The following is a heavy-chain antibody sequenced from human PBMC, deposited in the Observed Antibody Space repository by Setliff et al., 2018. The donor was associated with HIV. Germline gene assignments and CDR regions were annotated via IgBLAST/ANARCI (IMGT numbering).Heavy chain of an antibody. J-gene: IGHJ4*02. D-gene: IGHD3-10*01. V-gene: IGHV1-8*01. CDR3: ARVPPRWFGQLLYLQAFDY. CDR2: MNPDSGNT. Sequence: GASVKVSCKASGYTFTSYDINWVRQGTGQGLQWMGWMNPDSGNTGYAQKFQGRVTMTRNTSTSTAYMELSSLRSEDTAVYYCARVPPRWFGQLLYLQAFDYWGQGTLVTVSS. CDR1: GYTFTSYD.